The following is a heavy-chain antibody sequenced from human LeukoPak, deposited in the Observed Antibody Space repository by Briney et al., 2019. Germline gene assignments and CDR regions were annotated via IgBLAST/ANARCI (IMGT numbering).Heavy chain of an antibody. J-gene: IGHJ4*02. CDR1: GFTFSSYA. Sequence: GGSLRLSCAASGFTFSSYAMHWVRQAPGKGLEWVAVISYDGSNKYYADSVKGRFTISRDNSKNTLYLQMNSLRAEDTAVYYCASGQLGYCSSTSCYTGVVPYYFDYWGQGTLVTVSS. D-gene: IGHD2-2*02. V-gene: IGHV3-30-3*01. CDR3: ASGQLGYCSSTSCYTGVVPYYFDY. CDR2: ISYDGSNK.